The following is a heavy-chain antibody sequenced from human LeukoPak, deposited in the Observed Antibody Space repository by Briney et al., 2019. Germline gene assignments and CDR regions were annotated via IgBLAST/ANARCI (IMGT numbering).Heavy chain of an antibody. CDR3: AREVPQARSSGWFWYFDL. Sequence: GGSLRLSCAASGFTFSSYWMSWVRQAPGKGLEWVANIKQDVSEKNYMDSVKGRFTLSRDNAKNSLYLQMNSLRAEDTAVYYCAREVPQARSSGWFWYFDLWGRGTLVTVSS. V-gene: IGHV3-7*01. CDR1: GFTFSSYW. CDR2: IKQDVSEK. J-gene: IGHJ2*01. D-gene: IGHD6-19*01.